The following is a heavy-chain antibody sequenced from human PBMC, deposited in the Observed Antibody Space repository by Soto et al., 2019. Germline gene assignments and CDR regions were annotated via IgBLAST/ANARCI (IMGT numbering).Heavy chain of an antibody. D-gene: IGHD5-12*01. CDR2: ISSSSSYI. J-gene: IGHJ6*02. CDR1: GFTFSSYS. V-gene: IGHV3-21*01. Sequence: GGSLRLSCAASGFTFSSYSMNWVRQAPGKGLEWVSSISSSSSYIYYADSVKGRFTISRDNAKNSLYLQMNSLRAEDTAVYYCARQYSDITYYYYGMDVWGQGTTVTVSS. CDR3: ARQYSDITYYYYGMDV.